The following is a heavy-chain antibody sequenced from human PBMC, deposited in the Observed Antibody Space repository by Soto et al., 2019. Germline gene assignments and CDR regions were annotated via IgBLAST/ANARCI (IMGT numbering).Heavy chain of an antibody. J-gene: IGHJ4*02. D-gene: IGHD1-1*01. CDR3: ARHDNMTLGSQYLDS. CDR2: ISYSGST. Sequence: PSETLSLTCTVSGGSISSGGYYWSWIRQHPGTGLEWIGHISYSGSTYYNTSLKSRVTISVDTSRNQSSLIVNSVTAADTALYFCARHDNMTLGSQYLDSWGPGTLVTVSS. CDR1: GGSISSGGYY. V-gene: IGHV4-31*03.